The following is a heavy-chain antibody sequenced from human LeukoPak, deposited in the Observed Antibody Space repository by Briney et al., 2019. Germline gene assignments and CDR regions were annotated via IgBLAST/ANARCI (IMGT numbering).Heavy chain of an antibody. CDR2: VNPDSGGT. Sequence: GASVKVSCKASGYTFTDHFMHWVRQAPGQGLEWMGWVNPDSGGTNYAQKFQGRVTMSRDTSITTAYMELSGLKFDDTAVYYCAREGTKYDAFCLWGQGTLVTVSS. CDR1: GYTFTDHF. J-gene: IGHJ4*03. V-gene: IGHV1-2*02. CDR3: AREGTKYDAFCL. D-gene: IGHD1-14*01.